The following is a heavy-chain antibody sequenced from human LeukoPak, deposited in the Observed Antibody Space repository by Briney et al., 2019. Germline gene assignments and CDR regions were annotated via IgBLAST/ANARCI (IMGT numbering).Heavy chain of an antibody. V-gene: IGHV3-21*01. J-gene: IGHJ5*02. Sequence: PGGSLRLSCAASGFTFSRYSMNWVRHPPGKGLEWVSSISSSSSYIYYADSVKGRFTISRDNAKNSLYLQMSSLRAEDTAVYCCARDFGPGVLGWFDPWGQGTLVTVSS. CDR2: ISSSSSYI. D-gene: IGHD3-10*01. CDR3: ARDFGPGVLGWFDP. CDR1: GFTFSRYS.